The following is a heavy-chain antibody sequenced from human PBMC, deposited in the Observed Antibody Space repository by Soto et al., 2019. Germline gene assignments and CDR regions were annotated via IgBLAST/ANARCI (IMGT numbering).Heavy chain of an antibody. CDR2: INPDSGDS. J-gene: IGHJ4*02. CDR1: GYTFTAFH. Sequence: VQLVQSGAEVRKPGASVKVSCKASGYTFTAFHMHWVRQAPGQGLEWMGWINPDSGDSEYRQKFQGRVTLTKDTSITTAYMELSRLTSDDTAIYYCARVRYGDFSYQYWGQGTPVSVSS. CDR3: ARVRYGDFSYQY. D-gene: IGHD4-17*01. V-gene: IGHV1-2*02.